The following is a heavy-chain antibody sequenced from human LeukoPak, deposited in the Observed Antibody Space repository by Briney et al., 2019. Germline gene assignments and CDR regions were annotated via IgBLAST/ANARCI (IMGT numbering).Heavy chain of an antibody. Sequence: SETLCLTCTVSGGSISIISSSTYYWGWIRQAPGKGLEWIGSLYYGENSHYNPSLKSRATLSVDTSNNQFSLKLTSVTAADAAVYFCARQLPTAAADTRGYFDYWGQGTVVTVSS. CDR2: LYYGENS. V-gene: IGHV4-39*01. CDR1: GGSISIISSSTYY. D-gene: IGHD6-25*01. CDR3: ARQLPTAAADTRGYFDY. J-gene: IGHJ4*02.